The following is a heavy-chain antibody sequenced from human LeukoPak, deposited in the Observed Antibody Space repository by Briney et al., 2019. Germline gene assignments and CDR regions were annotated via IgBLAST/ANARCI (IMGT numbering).Heavy chain of an antibody. J-gene: IGHJ4*02. CDR2: IYTSGST. CDR1: GGSISSGSYY. V-gene: IGHV4-61*02. Sequence: SETLSLTCTVSGGSISSGSYYWSWIRQPAGKGLEWIGRIYTSGSTNYNPSLKSRVTISVDTSKNQFSLKLSSVTAADTAVYYCARDRPDYYGSGSYYTGFDYWGQGTLVTVSS. D-gene: IGHD3-10*01. CDR3: ARDRPDYYGSGSYYTGFDY.